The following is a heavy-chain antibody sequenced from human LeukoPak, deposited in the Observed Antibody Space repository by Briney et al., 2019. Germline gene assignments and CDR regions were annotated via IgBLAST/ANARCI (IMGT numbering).Heavy chain of an antibody. Sequence: ASVKVSCKASGYSFTTYGISWVRQAPGQGLEWMGGIIPIFGTANYAQKFQGRVTITADESTSTAYMELSSLRSEDTAVYYCARRPGYSYGYYFDYWGQGTLVTVSS. J-gene: IGHJ4*02. CDR2: IIPIFGTA. D-gene: IGHD5-18*01. CDR3: ARRPGYSYGYYFDY. V-gene: IGHV1-69*13. CDR1: GYSFTTYG.